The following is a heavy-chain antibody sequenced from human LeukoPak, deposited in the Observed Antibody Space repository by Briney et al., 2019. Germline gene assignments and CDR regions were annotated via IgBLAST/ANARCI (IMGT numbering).Heavy chain of an antibody. J-gene: IGHJ6*03. CDR2: IYYSGST. D-gene: IGHD3-10*01. Sequence: SETLSLTCAVYGGSFSSYYWSWIRQPPGKGLEWIGYIYYSGSTNYNPSLKSRVTISVDTSKNQFSLKLSSVTAADTAVYYCARGQGGSGSYYYYYYMDVWGKGTTVTVSS. CDR3: ARGQGGSGSYYYYYYMDV. CDR1: GGSFSSYY. V-gene: IGHV4-59*01.